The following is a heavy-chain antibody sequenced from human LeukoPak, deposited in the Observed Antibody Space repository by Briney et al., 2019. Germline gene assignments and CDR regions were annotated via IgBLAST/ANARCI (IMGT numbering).Heavy chain of an antibody. CDR3: ARDRRAAGGFFSPEY. Sequence: SVKVSCKASGGTFSSYAFSWVRQAPGQGLEWMGRIIPILATEFYAQKVQDRLTITADPSTSTAYMERSSLRPDDTAVYYCARDRRAAGGFFSPEYWGQGTQVTVSS. V-gene: IGHV1-69*11. CDR2: IIPILATE. J-gene: IGHJ4*02. CDR1: GGTFSSYA. D-gene: IGHD6-13*01.